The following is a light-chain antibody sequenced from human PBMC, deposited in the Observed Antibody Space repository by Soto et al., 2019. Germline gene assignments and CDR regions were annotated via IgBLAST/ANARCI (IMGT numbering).Light chain of an antibody. J-gene: IGKJ5*01. Sequence: EIVLTQSPATLSLSPGERATLSCRASQSVSSSFAWYQQKPGQAPRLLIYDASNRATGIPARFSGSGSGTDFTLTNSSLEPEDFAVYYCQQRSDWPITFGQGTRLEI. V-gene: IGKV3-11*01. CDR1: QSVSSS. CDR3: QQRSDWPIT. CDR2: DAS.